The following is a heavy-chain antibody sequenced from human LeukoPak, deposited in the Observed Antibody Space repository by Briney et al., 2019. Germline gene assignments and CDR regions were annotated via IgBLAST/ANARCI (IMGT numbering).Heavy chain of an antibody. V-gene: IGHV6-1*01. Sequence: SQTLSLTCAISGDSVSSDSAAWNWIRQSPSRGLEWLGRTYYRSKWYSDYAVSVKSRISINADTSKNQVSLQLTSVTPEDTAVYFCARDTSMALDYWGQGTLVTVSS. CDR3: ARDTSMALDY. D-gene: IGHD5-18*01. J-gene: IGHJ4*02. CDR1: GDSVSSDSAA. CDR2: TYYRSKWYS.